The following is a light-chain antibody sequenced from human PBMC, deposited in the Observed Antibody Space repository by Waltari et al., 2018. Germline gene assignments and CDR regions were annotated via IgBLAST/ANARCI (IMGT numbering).Light chain of an antibody. CDR3: QQRYNWPPLT. CDR2: DAS. J-gene: IGKJ4*01. V-gene: IGKV3-11*01. Sequence: VVLTQSPVTLSLSPGETATLSCMASQTIGTYLAWYQHNLGQSPRLLIYDASTRATGIPAKFNGSGYGTDFTFTISGLEAEDSAIYYCQQRYNWPPLTFGGGTKVQTK. CDR1: QTIGTY.